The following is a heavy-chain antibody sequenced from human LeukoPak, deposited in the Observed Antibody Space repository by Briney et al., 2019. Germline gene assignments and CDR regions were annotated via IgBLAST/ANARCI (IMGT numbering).Heavy chain of an antibody. Sequence: PSETLSLTCTVSGGSISSYYRSWIRQPPGKGLEWIGYIYYSGSTNYNPSLKSRVTISVDTSKNQFSLKLSSVTPADTAVYYCARGPYGKLDYWGQGTLVTVSS. CDR2: IYYSGST. CDR1: GGSISSYY. D-gene: IGHD4-17*01. J-gene: IGHJ4*02. CDR3: ARGPYGKLDY. V-gene: IGHV4-59*01.